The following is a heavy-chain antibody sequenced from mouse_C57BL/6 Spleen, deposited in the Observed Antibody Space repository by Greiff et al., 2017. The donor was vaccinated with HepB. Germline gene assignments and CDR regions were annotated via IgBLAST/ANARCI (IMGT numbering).Heavy chain of an antibody. CDR2: ISYDGSN. J-gene: IGHJ3*01. CDR3: ARAGSYDYAWFAY. Sequence: EVQLQESGPGLVKPSQSLSLTCSVTGYSITSGYYWNWIRQFPGNKLEWMGYISYDGSNNYNPSLKNRISITRDTSKNQFFLKLNSVTTEDTATYYCARAGSYDYAWFAYWGQGTLVTVSA. V-gene: IGHV3-6*01. D-gene: IGHD2-4*01. CDR1: GYSITSGYY.